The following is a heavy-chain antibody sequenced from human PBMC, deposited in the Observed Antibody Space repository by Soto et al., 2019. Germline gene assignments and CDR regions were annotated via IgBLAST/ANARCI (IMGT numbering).Heavy chain of an antibody. CDR3: ARDSGGFCNDTGLHPRDY. CDR1: GYTFTTYG. D-gene: IGHD2-8*02. Sequence: GASVKVSCKASGYTFTTYGVSWVRQAPGQGLEWMGWISPYNGNTTYAQNFQGRVTMTTDTSTSTVHMELRSLRSDDTAMYYCARDSGGFCNDTGLHPRDYWGRGTLVTVSS. CDR2: ISPYNGNT. V-gene: IGHV1-18*01. J-gene: IGHJ4*02.